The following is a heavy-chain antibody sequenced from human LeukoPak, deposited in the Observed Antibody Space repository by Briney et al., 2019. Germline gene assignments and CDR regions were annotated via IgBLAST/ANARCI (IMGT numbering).Heavy chain of an antibody. D-gene: IGHD1-26*01. Sequence: SGGSLRLSCAASGFTFSSYAMSWVRQAPGKGLEWVSAISGSGGSTYYADSVKGRFTISRDNSKNTLYLQMNSLRAEDTAVYYCAKIWWGLLGAFDIWGQGTMVTVSS. V-gene: IGHV3-23*01. CDR1: GFTFSSYA. CDR2: ISGSGGST. J-gene: IGHJ3*02. CDR3: AKIWWGLLGAFDI.